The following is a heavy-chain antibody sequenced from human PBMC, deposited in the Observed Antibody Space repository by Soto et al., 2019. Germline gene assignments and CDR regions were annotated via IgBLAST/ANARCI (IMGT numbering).Heavy chain of an antibody. Sequence: QITLKESGPTLVEPTQTLTLTCTFSGFSLSTSGVGVGWIRQPPGKALEWLALIYWDDDKRYSPSLKSRLTITKDTSKNQVVLTMINMDPVDTATYYCVYGGNSFDYWGQGTLDTVSS. CDR3: VYGGNSFDY. D-gene: IGHD4-17*01. CDR2: IYWDDDK. CDR1: GFSLSTSGVG. J-gene: IGHJ4*02. V-gene: IGHV2-5*02.